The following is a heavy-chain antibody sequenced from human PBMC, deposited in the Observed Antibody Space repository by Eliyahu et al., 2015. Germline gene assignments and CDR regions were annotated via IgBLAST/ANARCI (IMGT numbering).Heavy chain of an antibody. CDR2: ISAYNGNT. Sequence: QVQLVQSGAEVKKPGASVKVSCKASGYTFTSYGISWVRQAPGQGLEWMGWISAYNGNTNYAQKLQGRVTMTTDTSTSTAYMELRSLRSDDTAVYYCARDPRAQLLWFGEGTLGFDYWGQGTLVTVSS. J-gene: IGHJ4*02. CDR1: GYTFTSYG. V-gene: IGHV1-18*01. CDR3: ARDPRAQLLWFGEGTLGFDY. D-gene: IGHD3-10*01.